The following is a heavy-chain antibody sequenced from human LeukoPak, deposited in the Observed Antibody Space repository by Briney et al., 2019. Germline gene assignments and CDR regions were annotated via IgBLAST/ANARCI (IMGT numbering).Heavy chain of an antibody. CDR1: GYTFTGYY. Sequence: ASVKVSCKASGYTFTGYYMHWVRQAPGQGLEGMGWINPNSGGTNYAQKFQGRVTMTRDTSISTACMELSRLRSDDTAVYYCARVRSEASSGYYYSYYYYMDVWGKGTTVAVSS. D-gene: IGHD3-22*01. CDR2: INPNSGGT. CDR3: ARVRSEASSGYYYSYYYYMDV. J-gene: IGHJ6*03. V-gene: IGHV1-2*02.